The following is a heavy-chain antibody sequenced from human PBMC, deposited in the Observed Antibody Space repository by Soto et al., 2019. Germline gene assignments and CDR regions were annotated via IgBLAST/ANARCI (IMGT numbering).Heavy chain of an antibody. V-gene: IGHV3-30*18. J-gene: IGHJ4*02. Sequence: QVQLVESGGGVVQPGRSLRLSCAASGFTFSSYGMHWVRQAPGKGLEWVAVISYDGSNKYYADSVKGRFTISRDNYKNTLYLQMNSLRAEDTAVYYCANTGYYDSSGYDYWGQGTLVTVSS. CDR1: GFTFSSYG. D-gene: IGHD3-22*01. CDR3: ANTGYYDSSGYDY. CDR2: ISYDGSNK.